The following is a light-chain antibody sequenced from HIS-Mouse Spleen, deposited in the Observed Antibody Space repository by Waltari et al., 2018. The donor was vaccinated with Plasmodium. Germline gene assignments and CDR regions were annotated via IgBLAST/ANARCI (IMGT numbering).Light chain of an antibody. Sequence: QSALTQPRSVSGSPGQSVTISCTGTSSDVGGYHYVSWYQQHPGKAPKLRIYIVSKRPSGVPERFSGSKSGNTASLTISGLQAEDEADYYCCSYAGSYTWVFGGGTKLTVL. V-gene: IGLV2-11*01. J-gene: IGLJ2*01. CDR3: CSYAGSYTWV. CDR1: SSDVGGYHY. CDR2: IVS.